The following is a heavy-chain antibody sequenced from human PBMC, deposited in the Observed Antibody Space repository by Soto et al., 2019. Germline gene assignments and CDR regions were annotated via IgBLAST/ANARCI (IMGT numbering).Heavy chain of an antibody. V-gene: IGHV3-74*01. Sequence: EVQLVESGGDLVQPEGSLRLSCAASGFTFSSYWMHWVRQAPGEGLVWVSRIHSDGSSANYADSVKGRFTISRDNAQNTLYLQMNSLRAEDTAVYHCARGGRGSYYLDYWGQGTLVTVSS. CDR2: IHSDGSSA. J-gene: IGHJ4*02. CDR1: GFTFSSYW. CDR3: ARGGRGSYYLDY. D-gene: IGHD3-10*01.